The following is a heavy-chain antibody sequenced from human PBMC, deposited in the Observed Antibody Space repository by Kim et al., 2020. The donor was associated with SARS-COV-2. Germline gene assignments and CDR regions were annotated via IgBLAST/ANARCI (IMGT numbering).Heavy chain of an antibody. Sequence: ASVKVSCKASGYTFTSYYMHWVRQAPGQGLEWMGIINPSGGSTSYAQKFQGRVTMTRDTSTSTVYMELSSLRSEDTAVYYCARDLRGSSSLSGLDYYYGMDVWGQGTTVTVSS. J-gene: IGHJ6*02. V-gene: IGHV1-46*01. D-gene: IGHD6-13*01. CDR2: INPSGGST. CDR3: ARDLRGSSSLSGLDYYYGMDV. CDR1: GYTFTSYY.